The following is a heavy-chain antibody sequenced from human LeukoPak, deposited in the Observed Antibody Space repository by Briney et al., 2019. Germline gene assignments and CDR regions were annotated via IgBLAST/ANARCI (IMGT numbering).Heavy chain of an antibody. CDR2: IRYDGSNK. V-gene: IGHV3-30*02. CDR3: GRRHCSSTSCYMDWFDP. J-gene: IGHJ5*02. D-gene: IGHD2-2*02. Sequence: QPGGSLRLSSAASGFTFSSYWMHWVRQAPGKGLEWVAFIRYDGSNKYYADSVKGRFTISRDNSKNTLYLQMNSLRAEDTAVYYCGRRHCSSTSCYMDWFDPWGQGTLVTVSS. CDR1: GFTFSSYW.